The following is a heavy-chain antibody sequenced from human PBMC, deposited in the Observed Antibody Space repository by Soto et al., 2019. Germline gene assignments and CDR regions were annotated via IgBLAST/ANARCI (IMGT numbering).Heavy chain of an antibody. V-gene: IGHV1-18*01. D-gene: IGHD4-4*01. CDR1: GHNFANFG. CDR2: IGPHSGNP. CDR3: ARFEFSNYVIDY. Sequence: RASVKVSCKASGHNFANFGISWVRQAPGQGLEWLGWIGPHSGNPNYAQRFQGRGTMTTDTSTSTAYMELRTLRSDDTAVYFCARFEFSNYVIDYWAQGTLVTVSS. J-gene: IGHJ4*02.